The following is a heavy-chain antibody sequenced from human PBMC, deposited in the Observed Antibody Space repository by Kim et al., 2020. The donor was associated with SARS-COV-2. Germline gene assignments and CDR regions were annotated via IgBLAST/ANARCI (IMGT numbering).Heavy chain of an antibody. V-gene: IGHV4-4*02. CDR3: ARDCDILTGYYKALGY. Sequence: LKSRVTISVDKSKNQFSLKLSAVTAADTAVYYCARDCDILTGYYKALGYWGQGTLVTVSS. J-gene: IGHJ4*02. D-gene: IGHD3-9*01.